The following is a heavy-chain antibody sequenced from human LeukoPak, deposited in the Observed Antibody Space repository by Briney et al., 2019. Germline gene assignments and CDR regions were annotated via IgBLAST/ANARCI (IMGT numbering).Heavy chain of an antibody. CDR3: ARVYQAGGAWAYSGSSGPLDY. J-gene: IGHJ4*02. CDR2: IYYSGST. D-gene: IGHD1-26*01. V-gene: IGHV4-39*07. CDR1: GGSISSSSYY. Sequence: SETLSLTCTVSGGSISSSSYYWDWIRQPPGQGLEWIGSIYYSGSTYYNPSLKSRVTLSVDTSKNQLSLKLSSVTAADTAVYYCARVYQAGGAWAYSGSSGPLDYWGQGTLVTVSS.